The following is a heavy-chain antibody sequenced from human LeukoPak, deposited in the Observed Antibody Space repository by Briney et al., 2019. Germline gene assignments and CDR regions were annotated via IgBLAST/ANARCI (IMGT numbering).Heavy chain of an antibody. CDR3: ARDHLDTSAGTYYYYMDV. V-gene: IGHV3-48*03. Sequence: GGSLRLSCAASGFTFNAFEMNWVRQAPGKGLEWVSYISSSGTIYYADSVKGRFTISRDNAKNSLYLQMNSLRAEDTAVYYCARDHLDTSAGTYYYYMDVWGKGTTVTISS. CDR2: ISSSGTI. CDR1: GFTFNAFE. J-gene: IGHJ6*03. D-gene: IGHD3-10*01.